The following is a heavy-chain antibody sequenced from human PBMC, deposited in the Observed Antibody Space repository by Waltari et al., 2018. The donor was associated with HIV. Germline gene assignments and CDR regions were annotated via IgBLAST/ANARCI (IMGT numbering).Heavy chain of an antibody. D-gene: IGHD1-26*01. CDR3: ARGPIVGKAFDI. Sequence: QVQLVQSGAEVKKPGASVKVSCKTSGYTFPSYDIKWVRQATGQGLEWMGWMNPNSGNTGYAQKFQGRVTMARNTSISTAYMELRSLRYEDTAVYYCARGPIVGKAFDIWGQGTMVTVSS. CDR1: GYTFPSYD. V-gene: IGHV1-8*01. CDR2: MNPNSGNT. J-gene: IGHJ3*02.